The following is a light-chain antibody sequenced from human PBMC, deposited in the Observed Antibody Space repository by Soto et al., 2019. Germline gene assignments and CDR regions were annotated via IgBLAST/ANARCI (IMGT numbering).Light chain of an antibody. CDR2: DAS. J-gene: IGKJ4*01. CDR1: RDISNY. CDR3: QQYDNLP. Sequence: DIQMTQSPSSLSASVGDRVTITCQASRDISNYLNWYQQKPGKAPKLLIYDASNLETGVPSRFSGSGSGTDFTFTISSLQPEDIATYYCQQYDNLPFGGGIKVEIK. V-gene: IGKV1-33*01.